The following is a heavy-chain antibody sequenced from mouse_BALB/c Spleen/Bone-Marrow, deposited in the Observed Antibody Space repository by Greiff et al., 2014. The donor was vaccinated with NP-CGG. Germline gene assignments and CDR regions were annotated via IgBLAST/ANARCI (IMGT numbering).Heavy chain of an antibody. D-gene: IGHD2-14*01. Sequence: LMESGAELVKPGASVKLSCKASGYTFTSYWMHWVKQRPGQGLEWIGEINPSNGRTNYNEKFKSKATLTVDKSSSTAYMQLSSLTSEDSAVYYCARGYFAYWGQGTLVTVSA. CDR2: INPSNGRT. CDR3: ARGYFAY. J-gene: IGHJ3*01. CDR1: GYTFTSYW. V-gene: IGHV1S81*02.